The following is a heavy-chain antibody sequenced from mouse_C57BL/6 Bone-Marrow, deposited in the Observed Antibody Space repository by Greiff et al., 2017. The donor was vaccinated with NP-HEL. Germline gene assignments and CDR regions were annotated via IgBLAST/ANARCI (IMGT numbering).Heavy chain of an antibody. CDR3: ARSLHMVSTGYYAMDY. D-gene: IGHD1-1*02. V-gene: IGHV1-53*01. Sequence: QVQLQQPGTELVKPGASVKLSCKASGYTFTSYWMHWVKQRPGQGLEWIGNINPSNGGTNYNEKFQRKATLTVDKSSSTAYMQLSSLTSEDSAVYYCARSLHMVSTGYYAMDYWGQGTSVTVSS. CDR2: INPSNGGT. J-gene: IGHJ4*01. CDR1: GYTFTSYW.